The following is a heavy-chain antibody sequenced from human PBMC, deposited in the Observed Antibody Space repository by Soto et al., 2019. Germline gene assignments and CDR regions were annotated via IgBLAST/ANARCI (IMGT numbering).Heavy chain of an antibody. D-gene: IGHD6-13*01. CDR1: CGSISSYY. V-gene: IGHV4-59*01. CDR3: ARDHSSWSPYYGMDV. CDR2: IYYSGST. J-gene: IGHJ6*02. Sequence: SETLSLTCTVSCGSISSYYWSWIRQPPGKGLEWIGYIYYSGSTNYNPSLKSRVTISVDTSKNQFSLKLSSVTAADTAVYYCARDHSSWSPYYGMDVWGQGTTVTVSS.